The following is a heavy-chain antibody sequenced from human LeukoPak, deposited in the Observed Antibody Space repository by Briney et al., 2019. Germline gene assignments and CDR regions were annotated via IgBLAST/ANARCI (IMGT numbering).Heavy chain of an antibody. D-gene: IGHD4-23*01. CDR3: ARALPANSAAGPGRYFDL. J-gene: IGHJ2*01. V-gene: IGHV4-34*01. CDR2: INHSGST. Sequence: SETLSLTCAVYGGSFSGYYWSWIRQPPGKGLEGIGEINHSGSTNYNPSLKSRVTISVDTSKNQFSLKLSSVTAADTAVYYCARALPANSAAGPGRYFDLWGRGTLVTVSS. CDR1: GGSFSGYY.